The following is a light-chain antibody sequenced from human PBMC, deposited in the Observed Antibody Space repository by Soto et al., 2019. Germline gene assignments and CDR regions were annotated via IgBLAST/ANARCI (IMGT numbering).Light chain of an antibody. CDR1: TSNIGSIT. J-gene: IGLJ3*02. CDR3: AAWDDSLNAPV. CDR2: SNN. Sequence: QSVLTQPPSASGTPGQRVTISCSGSTSNIGSITVNWYQHLPGTAPKLLIYSNNQRPSGVPDRFSGSKSGTSASLAISGLQSEDEADYYCAAWDDSLNAPVFGGGTKVTVL. V-gene: IGLV1-44*01.